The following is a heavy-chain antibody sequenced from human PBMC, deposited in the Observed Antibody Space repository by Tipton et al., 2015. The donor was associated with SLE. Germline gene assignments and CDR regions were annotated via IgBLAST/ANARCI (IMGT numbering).Heavy chain of an antibody. CDR1: GGSFSGYY. V-gene: IGHV4-34*01. Sequence: LRLSCAVYGGSFSGYYWSWIRQPPGKGLEWIGEINHSGSTNYNPSLKSRVTISVDTSKNQFSLKLSSVTAADTAVYYCARPYSGSYFDAFDIWGQGTMVTASS. CDR2: INHSGST. CDR3: ARPYSGSYFDAFDI. D-gene: IGHD1-26*01. J-gene: IGHJ3*02.